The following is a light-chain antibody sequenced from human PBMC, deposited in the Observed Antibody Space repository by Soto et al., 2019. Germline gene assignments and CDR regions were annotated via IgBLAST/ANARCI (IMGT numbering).Light chain of an antibody. CDR1: SGHSSYA. CDR3: QSWDTGIQV. V-gene: IGLV4-69*01. J-gene: IGLJ2*01. CDR2: LNSDGSG. Sequence: QSVLTQSPSASASLGASVKLTCSLSSGHSSYAIAWLQQQPEKGPRYLMRLNSDGSGNNGDGIPDRFSGSSSGAERYLTISSLQFEDEADYYCQSWDTGIQVFGGGTQLTVL.